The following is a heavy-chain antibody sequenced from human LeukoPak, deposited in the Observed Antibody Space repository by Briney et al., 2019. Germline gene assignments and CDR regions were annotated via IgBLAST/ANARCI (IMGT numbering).Heavy chain of an antibody. CDR1: GFTFSSYW. V-gene: IGHV3-30*18. D-gene: IGHD6-13*01. CDR3: AKDSSSSWYVYYYYMDV. CDR2: ISYDGSNK. Sequence: GGSLRLSCAASGFTFSSYWMSWVRQAPGKGLEWVAVISYDGSNKYYADSVKGRFTISRDNSKNTLYLQMNSLRAEDTAVYYCAKDSSSSWYVYYYYMDVWGKGTTVTVSS. J-gene: IGHJ6*03.